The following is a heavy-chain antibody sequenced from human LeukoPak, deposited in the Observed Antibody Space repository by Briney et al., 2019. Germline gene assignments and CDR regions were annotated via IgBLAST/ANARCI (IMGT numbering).Heavy chain of an antibody. V-gene: IGHV4-34*01. CDR2: INRSGST. CDR1: SGSFSGYY. J-gene: IGHJ4*02. D-gene: IGHD2-15*01. Sequence: SETLSLTCAVYSGSFSGYYWSWIRQPPGKGLEWIREINRSGSTNYNPSLKSRVTISVDTSKNQFSLNLTSVTAADTAVYYCARRRRLVVAPIDYWGQGALVTVSS. CDR3: ARRRRLVVAPIDY.